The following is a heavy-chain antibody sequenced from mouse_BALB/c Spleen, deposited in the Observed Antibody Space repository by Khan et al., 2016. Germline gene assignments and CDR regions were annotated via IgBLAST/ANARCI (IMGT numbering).Heavy chain of an antibody. J-gene: IGHJ3*01. D-gene: IGHD2-4*01. V-gene: IGHV14-3*02. CDR3: ARSPYDYDVGFAY. Sequence: VQLQQSGAELVKPGASVKLSCTASGFNIKDTYMHWVKQRPELGLEWIGRIDPANGNTKYDPKFQGKATITADTSSNTAYLQLSSLTSEDTAVYYCARSPYDYDVGFAYWGQVTLVTVSA. CDR1: GFNIKDTY. CDR2: IDPANGNT.